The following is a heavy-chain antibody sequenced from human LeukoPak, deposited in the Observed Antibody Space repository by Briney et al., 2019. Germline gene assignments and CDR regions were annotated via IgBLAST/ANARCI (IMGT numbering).Heavy chain of an antibody. D-gene: IGHD5-24*01. Sequence: SETLSLTCAVYVGSFSGYYWSWIRQPPGKGLEWIGEINHSGSTGHNPSLKSRVTISVDTSKNQFSLKLSSVTAADTAVYYCARGQGRDGYNGILDFWGQGALVTVSS. CDR2: INHSGST. CDR3: ARGQGRDGYNGILDF. J-gene: IGHJ4*02. V-gene: IGHV4-34*01. CDR1: VGSFSGYY.